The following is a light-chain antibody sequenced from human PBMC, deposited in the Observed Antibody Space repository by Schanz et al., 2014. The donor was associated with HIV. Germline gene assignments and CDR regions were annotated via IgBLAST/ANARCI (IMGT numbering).Light chain of an antibody. J-gene: IGLJ1*01. V-gene: IGLV2-18*02. Sequence: QSALTQPPSVSGSPGQSVTISCTGTSSDVGNYNRVSWYQQPPGTAPKLMIYEVSNRPSGVPERFFGFKSGNPASLTISGLQAEDEADYYCSSYTSNNRLFVTGTKLTVL. CDR2: EVS. CDR1: SSDVGNYNR. CDR3: SSYTSNNRL.